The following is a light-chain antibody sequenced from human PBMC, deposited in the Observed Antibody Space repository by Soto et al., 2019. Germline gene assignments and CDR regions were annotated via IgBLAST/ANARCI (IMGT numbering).Light chain of an antibody. CDR3: SSYVGSSLWV. J-gene: IGLJ3*02. CDR1: SSDVGNYKY. Sequence: QSALTQSPSASGSPGQSVTISCTGTSSDVGNYKYVSWYQQHPGKAPKLMIYEVSKRPSGVPDRFSGSKSGNTASLTVSGLQVEHEADYYCSSYVGSSLWVFGGGTELTVL. CDR2: EVS. V-gene: IGLV2-8*01.